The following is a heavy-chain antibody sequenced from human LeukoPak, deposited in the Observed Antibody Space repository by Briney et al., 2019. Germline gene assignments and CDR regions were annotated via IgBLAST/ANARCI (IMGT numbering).Heavy chain of an antibody. D-gene: IGHD2-2*01. CDR1: GFTFSSYA. CDR2: ISGSGGTT. CDR3: AKFCTTTSCYSRWFDP. V-gene: IGHV3-23*01. J-gene: IGHJ5*02. Sequence: GGPLGLSCAASGFTFSSYAMSWVRQAPGKGLEWVSTISGSGGTTYYADSVKGRFTISRDNPKSTLYLQLNSLRAEDTAVYYCAKFCTTTSCYSRWFDPWGQGILVTVSS.